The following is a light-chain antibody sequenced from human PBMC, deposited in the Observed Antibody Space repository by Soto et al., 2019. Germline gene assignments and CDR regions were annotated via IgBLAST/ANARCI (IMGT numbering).Light chain of an antibody. CDR3: QSYDSSLSGVV. CDR1: RSNLGAGYD. CDR2: AND. V-gene: IGLV1-40*01. J-gene: IGLJ2*01. Sequence: QPVLTQPPSVSGAPGQRVTISCTGSRSNLGAGYDVHWYQHLPGTAPKLFIYANDNRPSGVPDRFSGSKSDTSASLAITGLQAEDEADYYCQSYDSSLSGVVFGGGTKLT.